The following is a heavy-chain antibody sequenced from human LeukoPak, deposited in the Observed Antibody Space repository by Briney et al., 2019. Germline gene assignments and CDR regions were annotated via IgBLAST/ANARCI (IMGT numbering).Heavy chain of an antibody. CDR1: GFTFSSYA. Sequence: GGSLRLSCAASGFTFSSYAMSWVRQAPGKGLEWVSAISGSGGSTYYADSVKGRSTISRDNSKNTLYLQMNSLRAEDTAVYYCANYYYGSGSYSYYYGMDVWGKGTTVTVSS. CDR3: ANYYYGSGSYSYYYGMDV. D-gene: IGHD3-10*01. CDR2: ISGSGGST. V-gene: IGHV3-23*01. J-gene: IGHJ6*04.